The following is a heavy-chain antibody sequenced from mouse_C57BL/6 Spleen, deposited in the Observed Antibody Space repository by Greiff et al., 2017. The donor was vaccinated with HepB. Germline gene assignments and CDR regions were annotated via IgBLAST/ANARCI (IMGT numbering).Heavy chain of an antibody. V-gene: IGHV5-17*01. J-gene: IGHJ1*03. CDR1: GFTFSDYG. CDR3: ARPAYYSNDWYFDV. D-gene: IGHD2-5*01. Sequence: EVKLQESGGGLVKPGGSLKLSCAASGFTFSDYGMHWVRQAPEKGLEWVAYISSGSSTIYYADTVKGRFTISRDNAKNTLFLQMTSLRSEDTAMYYCARPAYYSNDWYFDVWGTGTTVTVSS. CDR2: ISSGSSTI.